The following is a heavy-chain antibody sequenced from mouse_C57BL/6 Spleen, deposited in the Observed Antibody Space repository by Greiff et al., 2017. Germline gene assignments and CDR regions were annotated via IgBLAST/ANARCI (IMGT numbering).Heavy chain of an antibody. V-gene: IGHV5-6*01. D-gene: IGHD2-3*01. CDR2: ISSGGSYT. Sequence: EVKLMESGGDLVKPGGSLKLSCAASGFTFSSYGMSWVRQTPDKRLEWVATISSGGSYTYYPDSVKGRFTISGDNAKNTLYLQMSSLKSEDTAMYYCARHDGTMGYFDYWGQGTTLTVSS. J-gene: IGHJ2*01. CDR3: ARHDGTMGYFDY. CDR1: GFTFSSYG.